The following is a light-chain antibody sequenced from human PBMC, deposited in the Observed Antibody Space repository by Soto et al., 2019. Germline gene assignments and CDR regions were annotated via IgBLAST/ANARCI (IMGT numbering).Light chain of an antibody. CDR1: SSDVGGYNY. Sequence: QSALTQPASVSGSPGQSITISCTGTSSDVGGYNYVSWYQQHPGKAPKLMLFDVTYRPSGVSDRFSGSKSGNTASLTISGLQSEDEADYYCSSFTSINTLLFGGGTKLTVL. J-gene: IGLJ2*01. CDR3: SSFTSINTLL. CDR2: DVT. V-gene: IGLV2-14*03.